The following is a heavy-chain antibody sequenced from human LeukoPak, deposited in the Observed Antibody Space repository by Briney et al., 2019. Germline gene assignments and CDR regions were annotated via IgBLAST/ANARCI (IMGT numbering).Heavy chain of an antibody. CDR2: ISAYNGNT. J-gene: IGHJ4*02. CDR3: ARGIDYVDY. V-gene: IGHV1-18*04. D-gene: IGHD2-15*01. CDR1: GYTFTVNY. Sequence: ASVKVSCKASGYTFTVNYMHWVRQAPGQGLEWMGWISAYNGNTNYAQKLQGRVTMTTDTSTSTAYMELRSLRSDDTAVYYCARGIDYVDYWGQGTLVTVSS.